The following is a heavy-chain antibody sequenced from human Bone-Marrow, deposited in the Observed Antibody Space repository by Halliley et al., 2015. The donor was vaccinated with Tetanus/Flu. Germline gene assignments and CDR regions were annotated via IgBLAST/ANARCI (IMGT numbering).Heavy chain of an antibody. Sequence: TLSLTCTVSGGSLSSGSHYWGWIRQPPGKGLEWIGSIHYSGSTYYNPSLKSLVTISVDTSKNQFSLKLSSVTAADRAVYYCARGLGMDVWGQGTTVTVSS. V-gene: IGHV4-39*01. CDR3: ARGLGMDV. CDR1: GGSLSSGSHY. CDR2: IHYSGST. J-gene: IGHJ6*02.